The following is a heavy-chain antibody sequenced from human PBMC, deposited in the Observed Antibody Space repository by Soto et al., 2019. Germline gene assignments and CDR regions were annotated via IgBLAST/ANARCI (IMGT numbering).Heavy chain of an antibody. Sequence: PGESLKISCKGSGYSLTSYWISWVRQMPVKGLEWMGRIDPSDSYTNYSPSFQGDVTISADKSISTAYLQWSSLKASDTAMYYCARRRYYDSSGYPDHYYYYGMDVWGQGTTVTVSS. D-gene: IGHD3-22*01. J-gene: IGHJ6*02. CDR2: IDPSDSYT. CDR3: ARRRYYDSSGYPDHYYYYGMDV. V-gene: IGHV5-10-1*01. CDR1: GYSLTSYW.